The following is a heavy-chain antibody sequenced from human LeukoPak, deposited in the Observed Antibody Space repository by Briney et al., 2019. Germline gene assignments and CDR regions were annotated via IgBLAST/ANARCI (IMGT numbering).Heavy chain of an antibody. D-gene: IGHD5-24*01. Sequence: SVKVSCKASGGTFSSYAISWVRQAPGQGLEWMGGIIPIFGTANYAQKFQGRVTITTDESTSTAYIELSSLRSEDTAVYYYAREQDGYNDYWGQGTLVTVSS. CDR3: AREQDGYNDY. CDR1: GGTFSSYA. CDR2: IIPIFGTA. V-gene: IGHV1-69*05. J-gene: IGHJ4*02.